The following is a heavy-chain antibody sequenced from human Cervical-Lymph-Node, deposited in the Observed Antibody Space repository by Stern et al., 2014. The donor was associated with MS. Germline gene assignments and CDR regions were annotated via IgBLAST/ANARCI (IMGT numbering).Heavy chain of an antibody. CDR2: ISWNSGSF. J-gene: IGHJ5*02. D-gene: IGHD6-13*01. V-gene: IGHV3-9*01. CDR1: GFTFDDYD. CDR3: ASLAASGTSWFDP. Sequence: EVQLEESGGGLVQPGTSLRLSCAASGFTFDDYDMHWVRQAPGKGLEWVSGISWNSGSFGYADSVRGRFTITRDNAKKALYLQMNSLRPEDTAIYYCASLAASGTSWFDPWGQGTLVTVSS.